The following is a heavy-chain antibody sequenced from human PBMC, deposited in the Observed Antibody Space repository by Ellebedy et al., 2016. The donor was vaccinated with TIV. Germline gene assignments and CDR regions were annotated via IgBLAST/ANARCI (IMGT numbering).Heavy chain of an antibody. CDR2: IIPTVGAA. J-gene: IGHJ6*03. CDR1: GATFSSYA. Sequence: AASVKVSCKASGATFSSYAISWMRQAPGQGLEWMGGIIPTVGAANYAQKFQGRVTITADKSTSTAYMELSSLRSEDTAVYYCARDRSTAPSYDYYYYYMDVWGKGTTVTVSS. D-gene: IGHD2-21*02. V-gene: IGHV1-69*06. CDR3: ARDRSTAPSYDYYYYYMDV.